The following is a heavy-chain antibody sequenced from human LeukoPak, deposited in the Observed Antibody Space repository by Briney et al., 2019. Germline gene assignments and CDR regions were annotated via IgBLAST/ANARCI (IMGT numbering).Heavy chain of an antibody. V-gene: IGHV1-69*05. J-gene: IGHJ6*03. CDR1: GGTFSNYA. Sequence: SVKVSSKTSGGTFSNYAINWVRQAPGAGLEWMGGIIPLFVTATYGQKFQGRVSITTDDSTSTAYMELRSLRFEDTAVYYCARASSNLDSSNLVEYSLYMDVWGKGTTVTVSS. D-gene: IGHD4-11*01. CDR3: ARASSNLDSSNLVEYSLYMDV. CDR2: IIPLFVTA.